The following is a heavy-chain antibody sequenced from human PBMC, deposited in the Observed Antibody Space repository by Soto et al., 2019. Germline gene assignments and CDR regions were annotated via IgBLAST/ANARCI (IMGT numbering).Heavy chain of an antibody. V-gene: IGHV3-23*01. J-gene: IGHJ4*02. CDR3: AKAKTSYSGYDY. CDR2: ISGSGGST. CDR1: GFTFSSYA. D-gene: IGHD5-12*01. Sequence: GGSLRLSCAASGFTFSSYAMSWVRQAPGKGLEWVSAISGSGGSTYYADSVKGRFTISRDNSKNTLYLQMNSLRAEDTAVYYGAKAKTSYSGYDYWGQGTLVTVSS.